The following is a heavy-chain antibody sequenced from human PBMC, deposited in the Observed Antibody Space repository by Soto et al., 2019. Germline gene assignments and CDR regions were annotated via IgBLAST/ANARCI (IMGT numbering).Heavy chain of an antibody. J-gene: IGHJ4*02. D-gene: IGHD6-6*01. CDR3: ARVYSSSPICDY. Sequence: EVQLVESGGGLVKPGGSLRLSCAASGFTFSSYSMNWVRQSPGKGLEWVSSISSSSSYIYYADSVKGRFTISRDNAKNSLYLQMNSLRAEDTAVYYCARVYSSSPICDYLGQGTLVTVSS. V-gene: IGHV3-21*01. CDR1: GFTFSSYS. CDR2: ISSSSSYI.